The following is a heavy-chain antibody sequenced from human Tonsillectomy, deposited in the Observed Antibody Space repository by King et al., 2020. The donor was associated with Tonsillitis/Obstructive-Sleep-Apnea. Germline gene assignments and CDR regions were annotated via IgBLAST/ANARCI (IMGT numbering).Heavy chain of an antibody. J-gene: IGHJ3*02. CDR3: ARGRYIGSFDI. Sequence: VQLPQWGAGLLKPSETLSLTCAVYGGSFSGYYWSWIRQPPGKGLEWIGEINHSGSTNYNPSLKSRVTISVDTSKNQFSLKLSSVTAADTAVYYCARGRYIGSFDIWGPGTMVTVSS. CDR2: INHSGST. D-gene: IGHD5-18*01. CDR1: GGSFSGYY. V-gene: IGHV4-34*01.